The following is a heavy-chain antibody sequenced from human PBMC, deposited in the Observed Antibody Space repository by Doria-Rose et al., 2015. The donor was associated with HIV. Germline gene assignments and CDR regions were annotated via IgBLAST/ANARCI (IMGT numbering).Heavy chain of an antibody. CDR1: GVSLSSPGMG. J-gene: IGHJ4*02. CDR3: ARIKSSRWYHKYYFDF. CDR2: MFSDDER. V-gene: IGHV2-26*01. D-gene: IGHD6-13*01. Sequence: SGPVLVKPTETLTLTCTVSGVSLSSPGMGVSWIRQPPGKALEWLANMFSDDERSYKTSLKSRRTIARGTSKSQVVLTMPDMDPVDTATYYCARIKSSRWYHKYYFDFWGQGTLVIVSA.